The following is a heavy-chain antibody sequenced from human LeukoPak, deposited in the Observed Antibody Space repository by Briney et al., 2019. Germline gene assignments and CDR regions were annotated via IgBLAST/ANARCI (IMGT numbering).Heavy chain of an antibody. CDR3: AREPHYYGSGSYINWFDP. V-gene: IGHV4-4*07. Sequence: PSETLSLTCTVSGGSISSYYWSWIRQPAGKGLEWIGRIYTSGSTNYNPSLKSRVTMSVDTPKNQFSLKLSSVTAADTAVYYCAREPHYYGSGSYINWFDPWGQGSLVTVSS. J-gene: IGHJ5*02. D-gene: IGHD3-10*01. CDR1: GGSISSYY. CDR2: IYTSGST.